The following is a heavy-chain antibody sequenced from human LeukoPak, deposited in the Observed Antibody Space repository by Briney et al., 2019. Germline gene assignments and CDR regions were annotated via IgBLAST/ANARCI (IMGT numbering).Heavy chain of an antibody. CDR1: GFTFSDYH. V-gene: IGHV3-11*01. J-gene: IGHJ6*03. CDR2: ISASSTDI. Sequence: GGSLRLSCAASGFTFSDYHMSWIRQAPGKGLEWVSYISASSTDIHYPDSVKGRLTISRDNAKNSLYLQMNSLRAEDTAVYYCARDRCSGGGCYYYYMDVWGKGTTVTISS. CDR3: ARDRCSGGGCYYYYMDV. D-gene: IGHD2-15*01.